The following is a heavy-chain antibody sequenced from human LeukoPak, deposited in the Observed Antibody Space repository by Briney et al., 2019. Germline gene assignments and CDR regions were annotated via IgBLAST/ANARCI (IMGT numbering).Heavy chain of an antibody. CDR1: GYTFTGYY. V-gene: IGHV1-2*02. CDR2: INPNSGGT. D-gene: IGHD3-22*01. J-gene: IGHJ3*02. Sequence: ASVKVSCKASGYTFTGYYMHWVRQAPGQGLEWMGWINPNSGGTNYAQKFQGRVTMTRDTSISTAYMEPSRLRSDDTAVYYCARDPYYYDSSDYPDAFDIWGQGTMVTVSS. CDR3: ARDPYYYDSSDYPDAFDI.